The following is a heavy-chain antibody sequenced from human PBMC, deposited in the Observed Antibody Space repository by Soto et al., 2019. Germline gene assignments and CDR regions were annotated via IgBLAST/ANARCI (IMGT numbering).Heavy chain of an antibody. D-gene: IGHD7-27*01. CDR1: GFTFSSYA. CDR3: ARALVTPPNWGSGYFDY. V-gene: IGHV3-30*04. Sequence: GGSLRLSCAASGFTFSSYAMHWVRQAPGKGLEWVAVISYDGSNKYYADTVKGRFTISRDNSKKTLYLQMNSLIAEDTSVYYWARALVTPPNWGSGYFDYWGQGTLVTVSS. J-gene: IGHJ4*02. CDR2: ISYDGSNK.